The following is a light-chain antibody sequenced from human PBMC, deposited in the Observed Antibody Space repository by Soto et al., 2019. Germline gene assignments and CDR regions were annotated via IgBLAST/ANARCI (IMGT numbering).Light chain of an antibody. CDR1: HAISSS. J-gene: IGKJ2*01. CDR2: AAS. CDR3: QHLNDYRYT. V-gene: IGKV1-9*01. Sequence: DIQLTQSPSFLSVSVGDRVTITCRASHAISSSLAWYQHNPGKAPKLLIYAASTLQNGVPSSFSGSGSGTEFTLTISSLQPEDFATYYCQHLNDYRYTFGQGTKVEIK.